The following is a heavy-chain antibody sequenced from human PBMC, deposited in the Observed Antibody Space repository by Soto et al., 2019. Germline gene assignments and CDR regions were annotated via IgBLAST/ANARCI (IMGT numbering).Heavy chain of an antibody. D-gene: IGHD2-15*01. J-gene: IGHJ4*02. CDR2: ISAYNGNT. Sequence: ASVKVSCKASGYTFTSYGISWVRQAPGQGLEWMGWISAYNGNTKYAQKFQGRVTITTDTSASTAYMELSSLRSEDTAVYYCARARGARYFDYWGQGTLVTVSS. CDR1: GYTFTSYG. CDR3: ARARGARYFDY. V-gene: IGHV1-18*01.